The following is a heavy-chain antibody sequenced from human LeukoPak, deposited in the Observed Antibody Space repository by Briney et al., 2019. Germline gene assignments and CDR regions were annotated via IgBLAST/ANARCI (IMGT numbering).Heavy chain of an antibody. J-gene: IGHJ2*01. D-gene: IGHD1-26*01. CDR3: AADLGWELVHWYFDL. V-gene: IGHV1-58*01. Sequence: SVKVSCKASGFTFTSSAVQWVRQARGQRLEWIGWIVVGSGNTNYAQKLQERVTITRDMSTSTAYMELSSLRSEDTAVYYCAADLGWELVHWYFDLWGRGTLVTVSS. CDR2: IVVGSGNT. CDR1: GFTFTSSA.